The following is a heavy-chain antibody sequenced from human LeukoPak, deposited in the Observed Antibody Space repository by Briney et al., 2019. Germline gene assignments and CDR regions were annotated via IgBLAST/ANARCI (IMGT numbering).Heavy chain of an antibody. J-gene: IGHJ3*02. V-gene: IGHV1-8*03. CDR2: MNPNSGNT. Sequence: VASVKVSCKASGYTFTGYDINWVRQATGQGLEWMGWMNPNSGNTGYAQKFQGRVTITRNTSISTAYMELSSLRSEDTAVYYCARDTRYCSGGSCGDDAFDIWGQGTMVTVSS. CDR1: GYTFTGYD. CDR3: ARDTRYCSGGSCGDDAFDI. D-gene: IGHD2-15*01.